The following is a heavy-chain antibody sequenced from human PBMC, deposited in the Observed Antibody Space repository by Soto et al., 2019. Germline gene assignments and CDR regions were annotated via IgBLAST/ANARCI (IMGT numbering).Heavy chain of an antibody. CDR2: IYYSGST. V-gene: IGHV4-30-4*01. CDR1: GGSISSGDYY. D-gene: IGHD6-13*01. CDR3: ARVPYSSSWSNDYYYYGMDV. Sequence: PSETLCLTCTVSGGSISSGDYYWSWIRQPPGKGLEWIGYIYYSGSTYYNPSLKSRVTISVDTSKNQFSLKLSSVTAADTAVYYCARVPYSSSWSNDYYYYGMDVWGQGTTVTVSS. J-gene: IGHJ6*02.